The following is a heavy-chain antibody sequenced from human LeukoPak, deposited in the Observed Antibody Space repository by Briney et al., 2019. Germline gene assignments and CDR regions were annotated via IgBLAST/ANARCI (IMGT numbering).Heavy chain of an antibody. CDR1: GYIFTSYW. Sequence: RAGASLQISCEGSGYIFTSYWIGWVRQLPGKGLEWMGMIYPGDSDTRYSPSFQGQVTISADKSISTAYLQWSSLKASDTAMYYCASRVTYNWNYRDAFDIWGQGTMVTVSS. J-gene: IGHJ3*02. V-gene: IGHV5-51*01. CDR3: ASRVTYNWNYRDAFDI. CDR2: IYPGDSDT. D-gene: IGHD1-7*01.